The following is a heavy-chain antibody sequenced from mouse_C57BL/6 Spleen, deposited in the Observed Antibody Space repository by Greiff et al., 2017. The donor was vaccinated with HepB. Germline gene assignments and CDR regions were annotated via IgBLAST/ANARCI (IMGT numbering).Heavy chain of an antibody. D-gene: IGHD1-1*01. V-gene: IGHV5-4*01. Sequence: EVMLVESGGGLVKPGGSLKLSCAASGFTFSSYAMSWVRQTPEKRLEWVATISDGGSYTYYPDNVKGRFTISRDNAKNNLYLQMSHLKSEDTAMYYCARDRDDGSSPRWYFDVWGTGTTVTVSS. CDR3: ARDRDDGSSPRWYFDV. CDR1: GFTFSSYA. J-gene: IGHJ1*03. CDR2: ISDGGSYT.